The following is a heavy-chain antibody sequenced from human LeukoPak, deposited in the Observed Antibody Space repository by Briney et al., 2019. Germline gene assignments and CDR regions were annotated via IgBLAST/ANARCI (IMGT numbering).Heavy chain of an antibody. CDR2: TYYRSKWYN. V-gene: IGHV6-1*01. CDR1: GDSVSSNSAA. D-gene: IGHD2-21*01. CDR3: ARAAIPGPLVAYGMDV. J-gene: IGHJ6*02. Sequence: SQTLSLTCAISGDSVSSNSAAWNRIRQSPSRGLEWLGRTYYRSKWYNDYAVSVKSRITINPDTSKNQFSLQLNSVTPEDTAMYYCARAAIPGPLVAYGMDVWGQGTTVTVSS.